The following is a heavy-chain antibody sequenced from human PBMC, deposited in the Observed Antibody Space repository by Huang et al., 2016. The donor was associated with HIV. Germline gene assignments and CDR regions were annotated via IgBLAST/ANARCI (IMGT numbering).Heavy chain of an antibody. V-gene: IGHV3-23*04. D-gene: IGHD3-3*01. CDR2: ISGSGGNT. CDR3: AKDFGVAAPYYFDL. Sequence: VESGGGSARSGGSLRLSCAASGFSFSSYAMGWVRQSPGKGLEWVSSISGSGGNTYYADSGKGRFTISRNNFDKNTVYLQMNNLKAADSGIYYCAKDFGVAAPYYFDLWGQGTPVSVSS. J-gene: IGHJ4*02. CDR1: GFSFSSYA.